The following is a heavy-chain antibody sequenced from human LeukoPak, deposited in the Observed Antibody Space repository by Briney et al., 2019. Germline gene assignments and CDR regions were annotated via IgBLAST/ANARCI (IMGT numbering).Heavy chain of an antibody. Sequence: GSLRLSCAASGFSFSNYALTWVRQVPGKGLEWVSGVSGSGNSTYYADSVKGRFTISRDNSKNTLYLQMNSLRAEDTAIYYCAKTLVVVGATRSYFDYWGQGTLVTVSS. V-gene: IGHV3-23*01. J-gene: IGHJ4*02. D-gene: IGHD2-15*01. CDR1: GFSFSNYA. CDR3: AKTLVVVGATRSYFDY. CDR2: VSGSGNST.